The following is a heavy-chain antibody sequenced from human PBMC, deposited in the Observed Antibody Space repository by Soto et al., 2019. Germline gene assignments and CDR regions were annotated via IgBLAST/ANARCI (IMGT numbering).Heavy chain of an antibody. Sequence: GASVKVSCKASGYTFTGYYMHWVRQAPGQGLEWMGWINPNSGGTNYAQKFQGWVTMTRDTSISTAYMELSRLRSDDTAVYYCARGGTVAAPDYFDYWGQGTLVTVSS. CDR2: INPNSGGT. J-gene: IGHJ4*02. CDR3: ARGGTVAAPDYFDY. V-gene: IGHV1-2*04. CDR1: GYTFTGYY. D-gene: IGHD6-19*01.